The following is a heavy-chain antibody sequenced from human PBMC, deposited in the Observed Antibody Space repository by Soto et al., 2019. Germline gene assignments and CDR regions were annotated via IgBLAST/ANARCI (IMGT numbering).Heavy chain of an antibody. D-gene: IGHD2-2*01. J-gene: IGHJ5*02. Sequence: SVTVSCKASGFTHTISAGQWVRQTNRQRLEWIGWIVVGSGNTNYAQKFQERVTITRDMSTSTAYMELSSLRSEDTAVYYCAAEFPDCSSTSCRVPWGQGTLVTSP. CDR2: IVVGSGNT. V-gene: IGHV1-58*01. CDR3: AAEFPDCSSTSCRVP. CDR1: GFTHTISA.